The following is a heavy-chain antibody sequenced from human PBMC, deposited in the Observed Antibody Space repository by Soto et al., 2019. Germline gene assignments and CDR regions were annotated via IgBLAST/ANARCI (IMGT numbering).Heavy chain of an antibody. CDR1: GFTFSSYG. CDR3: ARCTVDTIVTSGWCHYLDP. J-gene: IGHJ5*02. V-gene: IGHV3-33*01. Sequence: PGGSLRLSCAASGFTFSSYGMHWVRQAPGKGLEWVAVIWYGGGTKYYADSVRGRFTISRDNSKNTLYLQMNSLRAEDTAIYFCARCTVDTIVTSGWCHYLDPWGQGTLVTVSS. D-gene: IGHD6-19*01. CDR2: IWYGGGTK.